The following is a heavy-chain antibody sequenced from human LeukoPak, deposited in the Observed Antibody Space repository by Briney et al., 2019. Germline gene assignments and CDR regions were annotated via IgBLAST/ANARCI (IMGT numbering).Heavy chain of an antibody. CDR3: AREESISSWFDS. CDR1: GFNFSTYW. D-gene: IGHD6-13*01. V-gene: IGHV3-74*01. J-gene: IGHJ5*01. Sequence: GGSLRLSCATSGFNFSTYWRHWVRQAPGKGLVWVSRINRDATSTRYADSVKGRFTISRDNAKNTLYLQMNSLRAEDTAVYYCAREESISSWFDSWGQGALVTVSS. CDR2: INRDATST.